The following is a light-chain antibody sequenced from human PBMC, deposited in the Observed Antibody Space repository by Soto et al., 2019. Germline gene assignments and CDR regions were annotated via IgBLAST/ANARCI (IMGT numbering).Light chain of an antibody. CDR1: QSVLSSSNNKNY. V-gene: IGKV4-1*01. CDR3: QQYYSTRT. CDR2: WAS. J-gene: IGKJ2*01. Sequence: DIVMTQSPDSLAVSLGERVTINCKSSQSVLSSSNNKNYLAWYQQKPGQPPKLLIHWASTRESGVPDRFSGSGSWTDFTLTISSLQAEDVAVYCCQQYYSTRTFGQGTKLEIK.